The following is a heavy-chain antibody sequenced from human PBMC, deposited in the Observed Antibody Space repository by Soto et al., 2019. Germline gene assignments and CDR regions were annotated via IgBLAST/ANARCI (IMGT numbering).Heavy chain of an antibody. J-gene: IGHJ4*02. CDR2: INPAVSES. CDR3: ARRERYGSPLDY. Sequence: GQSLKISCKGSGYSFPSQWIGWVLQLPGKGLEWMGSINPAVSESRYSPSFQGQVTISADKSINTAYLQWSGLKASDSAMYYCARRERYGSPLDYWGQGALVTVSS. V-gene: IGHV5-51*01. CDR1: GYSFPSQW. D-gene: IGHD3-10*01.